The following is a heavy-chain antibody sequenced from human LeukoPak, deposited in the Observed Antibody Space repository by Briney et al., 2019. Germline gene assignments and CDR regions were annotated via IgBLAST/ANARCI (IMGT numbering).Heavy chain of an antibody. D-gene: IGHD4-17*01. J-gene: IGHJ4*02. CDR1: GFTFSNYW. CDR2: IKLDGSEK. CDR3: ASTGYGVRDY. V-gene: IGHV3-7*03. Sequence: GGSLRLSCAASGFTFSNYWMSWVRQAPGKGLEWVANIKLDGSEKYYVDSVKGRFTISRDNAKNSVSLQMNNLGAEDTAVYYCASTGYGVRDYWGQGTLVTVSS.